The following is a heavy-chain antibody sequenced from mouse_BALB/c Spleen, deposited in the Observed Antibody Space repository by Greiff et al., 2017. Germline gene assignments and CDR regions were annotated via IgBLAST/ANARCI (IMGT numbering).Heavy chain of an antibody. CDR1: GFTFSDYY. CDR2: ISDGGSYT. D-gene: IGHD1-1*01. CDR3: ARERTTVNYAMDY. J-gene: IGHJ4*01. Sequence: EVQLVESGGGLVKPGGSLKLSCAASGFTFSDYYMYWVRQTPEKRLEWVATISDGGSYTSYPDSVKGRFTISRDNAKNNQYLQMSSLKSEDTAMYYCARERTTVNYAMDYWGQGTSVTVSS. V-gene: IGHV5-4*02.